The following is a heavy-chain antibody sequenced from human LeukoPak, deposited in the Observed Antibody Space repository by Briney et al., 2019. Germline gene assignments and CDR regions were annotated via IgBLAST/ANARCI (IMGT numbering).Heavy chain of an antibody. CDR3: ASGAYSYYYMDV. V-gene: IGHV4-59*01. D-gene: IGHD1-26*01. CDR1: GGAISRYY. CDR2: IYYSGST. J-gene: IGHJ6*03. Sequence: PSGTLSLTCSVSGGAISRYYWSWIRQPPGKGLEWIGYIYYSGSTNYNPSLKSRVTISVDTSKNQFSLKLSSVTAADTAVYYCASGAYSYYYMDVWGKGTTVTISS.